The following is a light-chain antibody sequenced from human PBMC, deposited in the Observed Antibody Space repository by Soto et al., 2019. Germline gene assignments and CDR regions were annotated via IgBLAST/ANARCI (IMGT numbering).Light chain of an antibody. Sequence: QSALTQPASVSGSPGQSITISCTGTSSDVGSYNLVSWYQQHPGKAPKLMIYEVSKRPSGVSNRFSGSKSGNTASLTISGLQAEDEADYYCCSYAGSSTLYVFGTGTKLIV. J-gene: IGLJ1*01. CDR3: CSYAGSSTLYV. CDR1: SSDVGSYNL. CDR2: EVS. V-gene: IGLV2-23*02.